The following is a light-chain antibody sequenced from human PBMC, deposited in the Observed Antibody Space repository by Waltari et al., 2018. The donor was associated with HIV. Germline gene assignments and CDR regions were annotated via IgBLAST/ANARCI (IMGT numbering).Light chain of an antibody. J-gene: IGKJ4*01. CDR3: MQALQTPLT. CDR2: LGS. CDR1: QSLLHRNGKNY. V-gene: IGKV2-28*01. Sequence: IVMTQSPLSLPVTPGEPASISCRSSQSLLHRNGKNYLDWYLQRPGQSPQLLIYLGSNRASGVPDRFSGSGSGTDFTLKITRVEAEDVGVYYCMQALQTPLTFGGGTEVEIK.